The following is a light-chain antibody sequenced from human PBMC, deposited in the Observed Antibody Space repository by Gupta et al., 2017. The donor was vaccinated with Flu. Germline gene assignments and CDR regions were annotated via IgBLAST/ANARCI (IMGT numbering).Light chain of an antibody. Sequence: SPGTLSLSPGERATLSCRASQSVSKYLAWYQQKRGQAPGLLIYGASTRANGIPDRFSGSGSGTDFTLTISRLEPEDFAVYYCQQYTSPWTFGQGTKLEIK. V-gene: IGKV3-20*01. CDR1: QSVSKY. J-gene: IGKJ1*01. CDR3: QQYTSPWT. CDR2: GAS.